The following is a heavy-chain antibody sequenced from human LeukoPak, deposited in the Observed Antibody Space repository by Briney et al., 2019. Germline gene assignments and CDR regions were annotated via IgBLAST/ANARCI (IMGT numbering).Heavy chain of an antibody. D-gene: IGHD4-17*01. CDR2: IYPKTGGT. J-gene: IGHJ5*02. V-gene: IGHV1-2*02. CDR1: GYTFTGYY. CDR3: AREMTTELLGCFDP. Sequence: ASVKVSCKASGYTFTGYYLHWVRQAPGQGREWKGWIYPKTGGTSYAQKFQGRVTMTRDTSISTAYMELSRLRSDDTAVYYCAREMTTELLGCFDPWGQGTLVTVSS.